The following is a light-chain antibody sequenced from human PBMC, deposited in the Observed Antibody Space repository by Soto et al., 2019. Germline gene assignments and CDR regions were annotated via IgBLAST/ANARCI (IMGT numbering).Light chain of an antibody. CDR3: MQGPHWPRT. CDR1: QSLVNSDGNTY. V-gene: IGKV2-30*01. J-gene: IGKJ1*01. CDR2: KVS. Sequence: EVVMTQSPLSLPVTLGQPASISCRSSQSLVNSDGNTYLNWFHQRPGQSPRRLIYKVSNRDSGVPDRFGGSGSGTDFTLRISRVEAEDVGVYYCMQGPHWPRTFGQGTRVEIK.